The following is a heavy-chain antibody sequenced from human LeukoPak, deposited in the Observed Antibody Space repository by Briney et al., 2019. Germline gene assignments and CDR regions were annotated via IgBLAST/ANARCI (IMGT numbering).Heavy chain of an antibody. CDR2: IYYSGST. V-gene: IGHV4-59*01. CDR1: GGSISSYY. Sequence: SETLSLTCTASGGSISSYYWSWIRQPPGKGLEWIGYIYYSGSTNYNPSLKSRVTISVDTSKNQFSLKLSSVTAADTAVYYCARDRYGMDVWGQGTTVTVSS. CDR3: ARDRYGMDV. J-gene: IGHJ6*02.